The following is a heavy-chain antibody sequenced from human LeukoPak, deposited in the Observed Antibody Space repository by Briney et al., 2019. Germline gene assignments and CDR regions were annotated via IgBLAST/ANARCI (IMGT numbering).Heavy chain of an antibody. D-gene: IGHD3-22*01. CDR1: GFTFSSSA. J-gene: IGHJ4*02. Sequence: GGSLRLSCAASGFTFSSSAMSWVRQAPGKGLEWVSAVTGSGGSTYYADSVKGRFTISRDNSKNTLYLQMNSLRAEDTAVYYCAKSIVVGTPLYYFDYWGQGALVTVSS. CDR3: AKSIVVGTPLYYFDY. V-gene: IGHV3-23*01. CDR2: VTGSGGST.